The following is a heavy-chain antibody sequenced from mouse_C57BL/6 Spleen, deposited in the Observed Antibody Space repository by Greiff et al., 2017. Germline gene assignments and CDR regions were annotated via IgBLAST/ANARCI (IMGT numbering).Heavy chain of an antibody. Sequence: EVKVVESGEGLVKPGGSLKLSCAASGFTFSSYAMSWVRQTPEKRLEWVAYISSGGDYIYYADTVKGRFTISRDNARNTLYLQMSSLKSEDTAMYYCTRATGTNYAMDYWGQGTSVTVSS. CDR1: GFTFSSYA. D-gene: IGHD4-1*01. CDR3: TRATGTNYAMDY. CDR2: ISSGGDYI. V-gene: IGHV5-9-1*02. J-gene: IGHJ4*01.